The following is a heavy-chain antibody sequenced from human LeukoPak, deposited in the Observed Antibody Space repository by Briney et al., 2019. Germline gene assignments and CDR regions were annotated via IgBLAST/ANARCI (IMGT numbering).Heavy chain of an antibody. D-gene: IGHD6-13*01. Sequence: SETLSLTCTVSGGSISSYYWSWIRQPPGKGLEWIGYIYYSGSTNYNPSLKSRVTISVDTSKNQFSLKLSSVTAADTAVYYCARSFSAAGAVDYWGQGTLVTVSS. CDR2: IYYSGST. V-gene: IGHV4-59*01. J-gene: IGHJ4*02. CDR3: ARSFSAAGAVDY. CDR1: GGSISSYY.